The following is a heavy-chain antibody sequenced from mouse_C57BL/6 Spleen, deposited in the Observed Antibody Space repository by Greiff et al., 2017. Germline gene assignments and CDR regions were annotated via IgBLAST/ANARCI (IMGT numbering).Heavy chain of an antibody. CDR3: ARGGPWFAY. CDR1: GYTFTDYN. CDR2: INPNNGGT. J-gene: IGHJ3*01. V-gene: IGHV1-18*01. Sequence: VQLQQSGPELVKPGASVKIPCKASGYTFTDYNMDWVKQSHGKSLEWIGDINPNNGGTSYNQKFKGKATLTVDKSSSTAYMELRSLTSEDAAVYYCARGGPWFAYWGQGTLVTVSA.